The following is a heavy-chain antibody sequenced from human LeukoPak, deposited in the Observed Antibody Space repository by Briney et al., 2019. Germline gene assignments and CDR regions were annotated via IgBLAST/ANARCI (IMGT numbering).Heavy chain of an antibody. V-gene: IGHV5-51*01. CDR2: IYPDDSDT. CDR1: GYSFTSYW. Sequence: GESLKISCKGSGYSFTSYWIGGVRQMPGKGLEGMGIIYPDDSDTKSSPSFQGQVTISADKSISTAYLQWSSLKASDTAMYYCARGFGEFRFHYGGEGTLVTVS. CDR3: ARGFGEFRFHY. D-gene: IGHD3-10*01. J-gene: IGHJ4*02.